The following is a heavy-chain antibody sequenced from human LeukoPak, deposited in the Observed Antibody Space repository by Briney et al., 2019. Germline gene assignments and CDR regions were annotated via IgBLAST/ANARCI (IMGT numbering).Heavy chain of an antibody. V-gene: IGHV4-4*07. D-gene: IGHD3-10*01. CDR3: ARDSESYYYLGSFDY. J-gene: IGHJ4*02. CDR1: GGSIISYY. CDR2: IHTSGST. Sequence: SETLSLTCTVSGGSIISYYWTWIRQPAGKGLEWIGRIHTSGSTSYNPSLKSRVTMSVDTSKNQFPLNLSSVTAADTAMYYCARDSESYYYLGSFDYWGQGILVTVSS.